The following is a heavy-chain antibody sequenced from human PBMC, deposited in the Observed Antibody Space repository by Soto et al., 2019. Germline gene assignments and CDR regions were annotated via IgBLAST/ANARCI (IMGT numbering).Heavy chain of an antibody. V-gene: IGHV3-33*01. Sequence: GSLRLSCVASGFIFSNFGMHWVRQAPGKGLEWVAVISSDEKIKQYADSVRGRFAISRDNSKNTLYLQMTSLRAEDTAIYYCARGLRSVLDYWGQGTLVTVSS. CDR2: ISSDEKIK. CDR1: GFIFSNFG. J-gene: IGHJ4*02. D-gene: IGHD6-6*01. CDR3: ARGLRSVLDY.